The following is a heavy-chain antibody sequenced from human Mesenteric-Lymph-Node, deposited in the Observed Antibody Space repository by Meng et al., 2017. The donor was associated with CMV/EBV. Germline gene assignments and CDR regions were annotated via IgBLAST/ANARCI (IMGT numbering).Heavy chain of an antibody. D-gene: IGHD3-10*01. CDR3: AKTGYHYGSGLTDWFDP. V-gene: IGHV3-23*01. Sequence: ETLSLTCAASGFTFSNYAMSWARQAPGKGLEWVSSISDSGVSTYYAESVKGRFTIFRDNSKNTLYLQMNSLRAEDTAAYYCAKTGYHYGSGLTDWFDPWGQGTLVTVSS. CDR2: ISDSGVST. CDR1: GFTFSNYA. J-gene: IGHJ5*02.